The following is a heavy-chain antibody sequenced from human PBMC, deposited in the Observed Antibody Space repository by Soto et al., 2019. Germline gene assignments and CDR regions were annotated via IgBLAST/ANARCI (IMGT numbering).Heavy chain of an antibody. D-gene: IGHD2-15*01. CDR1: GYTFTSYG. J-gene: IGHJ6*02. CDR2: ISAYNGNA. V-gene: IGHV1-18*04. Sequence: GASVKVSCKASGYTFTSYGISWVRQAPGQGLEWMGWISAYNGNANYAQKLQGRVTMTTDTSTSTAYMELRSLRSDDTAVYYCARDNGRYCSGGSCYSYYYYGMDVWGQGTTVTVSS. CDR3: ARDNGRYCSGGSCYSYYYYGMDV.